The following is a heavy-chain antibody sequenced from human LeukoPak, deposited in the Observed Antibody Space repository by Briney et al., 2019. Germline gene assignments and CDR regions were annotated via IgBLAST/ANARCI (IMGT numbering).Heavy chain of an antibody. CDR3: ARGLYDILTGYYFID. D-gene: IGHD3-9*01. Sequence: ASVKVSCKASGYTFTSYDINWVRQAPGQGLEWMGWMNPNSGNTGYAQKFQGRVTMTRNTSISTAYMELSSLRSEDTAVYYCARGLYDILTGYYFIDWGQGTLVTVSS. CDR1: GYTFTSYD. CDR2: MNPNSGNT. V-gene: IGHV1-8*01. J-gene: IGHJ4*02.